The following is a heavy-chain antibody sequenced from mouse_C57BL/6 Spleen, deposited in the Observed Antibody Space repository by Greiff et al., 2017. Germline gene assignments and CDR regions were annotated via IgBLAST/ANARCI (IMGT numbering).Heavy chain of an antibody. CDR3: ARGGGYGSSKGYYFDD. CDR1: GYAFTNYL. J-gene: IGHJ2*01. Sequence: QVQLKQSGAELVRPGTSVKLSCKASGYAFTNYLIEWVQQRPGQGLEWIGAINPGSGGTNYNEKFKGQATLTADKSSSTAYLPLSSLTSEDSAVYCCARGGGYGSSKGYYFDDWGQGTTLTVSS. V-gene: IGHV1-54*01. D-gene: IGHD1-1*01. CDR2: INPGSGGT.